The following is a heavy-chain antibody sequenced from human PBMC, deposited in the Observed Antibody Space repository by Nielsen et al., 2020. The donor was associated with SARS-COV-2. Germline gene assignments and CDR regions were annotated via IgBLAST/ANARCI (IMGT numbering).Heavy chain of an antibody. D-gene: IGHD5-24*01. CDR3: VRIDMATISVDY. J-gene: IGHJ4*02. Sequence: SETLSLTCIVSGGSISSGSHYWSWIRQPPGKGLEWIGFVYYSGSTNYNPSLKSRITMSVDTSKNQFSLKLRSVTAADTAVYYCVRIDMATISVDYWGRGTLVTVSS. V-gene: IGHV4-61*01. CDR1: GGSISSGSHY. CDR2: VYYSGST.